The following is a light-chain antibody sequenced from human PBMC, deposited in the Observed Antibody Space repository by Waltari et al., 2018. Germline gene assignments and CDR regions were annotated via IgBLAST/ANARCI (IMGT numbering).Light chain of an antibody. CDR2: RND. CDR3: ATWDDSPTGRWV. J-gene: IGLJ3*02. CDR1: QSNVGDTV. Sequence: QSVLTPPPSASGTPGQRVTIPCSGSQSNVGDTVVNWYPQVPGTAPKRVIYRNDQRPSGGPDRFTAPKSGTSASLAISGLQSEDEGDYYCATWDDSPTGRWVFGGGTRVTVL. V-gene: IGLV1-44*01.